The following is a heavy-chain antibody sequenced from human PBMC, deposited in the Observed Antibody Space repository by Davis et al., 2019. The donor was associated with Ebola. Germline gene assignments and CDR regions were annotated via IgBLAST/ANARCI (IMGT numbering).Heavy chain of an antibody. CDR3: VRHPMGLTDAFDV. D-gene: IGHD1-26*01. CDR2: IYSSGIT. Sequence: MPSETLSLTCTVSGGSVSSTTYYWGWIRQPPGKGLEWMGSIYSSGITYDNPSLKSRVTVSLDKSKNQSSLKLTSVTAADTAVYYCVRHPMGLTDAFDVWGQGRLVAVSS. J-gene: IGHJ3*01. V-gene: IGHV4-39*01. CDR1: GGSVSSTTYY.